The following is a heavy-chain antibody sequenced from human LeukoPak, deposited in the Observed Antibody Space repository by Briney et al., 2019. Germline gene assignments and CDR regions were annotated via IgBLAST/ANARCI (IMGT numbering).Heavy chain of an antibody. J-gene: IGHJ4*02. CDR2: INHSGDT. Sequence: MTSETLSLTCAVYGGSFSGYYWSWIRQPPGKGLEWIGEINHSGDTNYSPSLKSRVTISIDKSKNHFSLSLKSVTAADTAVYYCARWQDGYDYRGLDFWGQGALVTVSS. D-gene: IGHD5-24*01. CDR1: GGSFSGYY. V-gene: IGHV4-34*01. CDR3: ARWQDGYDYRGLDF.